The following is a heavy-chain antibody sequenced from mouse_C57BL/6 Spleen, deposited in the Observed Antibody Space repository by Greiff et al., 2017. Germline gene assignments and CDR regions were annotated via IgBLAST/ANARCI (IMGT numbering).Heavy chain of an antibody. D-gene: IGHD4-1*01. CDR1: TSYW. CDR2: IDPNSGGT. CDR3: ASGVWDVFDY. J-gene: IGHJ2*01. V-gene: IGHV1-72*01. Sequence: VQLQQPGAELVKPGASVKLSFTSYWMHWVKQRPGRGLEWIGRIDPNSGGTKYNEKFKSKATLTVDKPSSTAYMQLSSLTSEDSAVYYCASGVWDVFDYWGQGTTLTVSS.